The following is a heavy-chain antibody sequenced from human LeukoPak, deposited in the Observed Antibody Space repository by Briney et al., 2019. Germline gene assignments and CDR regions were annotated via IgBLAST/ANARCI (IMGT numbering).Heavy chain of an antibody. D-gene: IGHD3-22*01. CDR3: ATIDPSRSGYYFDY. Sequence: PSETLSLTCTVSGGSISSYYWSWIRQPPGKGLEWIGYIYYSGSTNYNPSLKSRVTISIDTSKNQFSLKLSSVTAADTAVYYCATIDPSRSGYYFDYWGQGTLVTVSS. J-gene: IGHJ4*02. CDR1: GGSISSYY. V-gene: IGHV4-59*08. CDR2: IYYSGST.